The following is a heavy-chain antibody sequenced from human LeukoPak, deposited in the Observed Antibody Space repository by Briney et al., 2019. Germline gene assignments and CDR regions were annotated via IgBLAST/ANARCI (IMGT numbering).Heavy chain of an antibody. CDR2: IYYGGSS. D-gene: IGHD3-10*01. J-gene: IGHJ4*02. V-gene: IGHV4-39*02. CDR3: ARDAREGNYYGSGSYHPNLPIYYFDY. Sequence: SETLSLTCTVSGDSIGSSSYFWDWIRQPPGKGLEWIGSIYYGGSSYYNPSLKSRVTISVDTSKNQFSLKLSSVTAADTAVYYCARDAREGNYYGSGSYHPNLPIYYFDYWGQGTLVTVSS. CDR1: GDSIGSSSYF.